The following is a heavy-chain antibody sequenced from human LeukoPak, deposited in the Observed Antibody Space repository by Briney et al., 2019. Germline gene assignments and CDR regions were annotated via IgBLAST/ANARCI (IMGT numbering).Heavy chain of an antibody. V-gene: IGHV5-51*01. J-gene: IGHJ4*02. CDR3: ARQLYYDSSGSYKYLDH. D-gene: IGHD3-22*01. CDR1: GYSFTSYW. Sequence: GESLKISCKGSGYSFTSYWISWVRQMPGKGLEWMGIIFPDDSDTRYSPSFQGQVTISADKSINTAYLQWSSLKASDTAMYYCARQLYYDSSGSYKYLDHWGQGTLVTVSS. CDR2: IFPDDSDT.